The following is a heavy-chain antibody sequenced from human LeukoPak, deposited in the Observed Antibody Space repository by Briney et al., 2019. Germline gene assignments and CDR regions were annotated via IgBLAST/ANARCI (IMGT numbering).Heavy chain of an antibody. CDR2: IYYSGST. CDR1: GGSISSYY. Sequence: SETLSLTCTVSGGSISSYYWSWIRQPPGKGLERIGYIYYSGSTNYNPSLKSRVTISVDTSKNQFSLKLSSVTAADTAVYYCARVRYFRDAFDIWGQGTMVTVSS. D-gene: IGHD3-9*01. V-gene: IGHV4-59*01. J-gene: IGHJ3*02. CDR3: ARVRYFRDAFDI.